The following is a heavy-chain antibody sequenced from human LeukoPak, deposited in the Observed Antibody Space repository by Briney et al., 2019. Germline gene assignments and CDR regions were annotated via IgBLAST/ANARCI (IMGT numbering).Heavy chain of an antibody. V-gene: IGHV1-2*02. CDR1: GYTFTGYY. CDR2: IHPNSGGT. Sequence: ASVKVSCKASGYTFTGYYLHWVRQAPGQGFEWMGWIHPNSGGTNYAQKFQGRVTMTRDTSTSTVYMELSSLRSEDTAVYYCARGGSYAFDIWGQGTMVTVSS. D-gene: IGHD3-10*01. J-gene: IGHJ3*02. CDR3: ARGGSYAFDI.